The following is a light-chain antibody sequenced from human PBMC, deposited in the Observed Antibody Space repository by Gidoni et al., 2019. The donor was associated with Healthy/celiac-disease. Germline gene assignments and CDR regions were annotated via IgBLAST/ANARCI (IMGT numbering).Light chain of an antibody. CDR1: QSVSSSY. CDR3: QQYGSSPPLT. V-gene: IGKV3-20*01. CDR2: GAS. J-gene: IGKJ4*01. Sequence: VLTQSPGTLSLSPGERATLSCRASQSVSSSYLAWYQQKPGQAPRLLIYGASSRATGIPDRFSGSGSGTDFSLIISRLEPEDVAVYYCQQYGSSPPLTFGGGTKVEIK.